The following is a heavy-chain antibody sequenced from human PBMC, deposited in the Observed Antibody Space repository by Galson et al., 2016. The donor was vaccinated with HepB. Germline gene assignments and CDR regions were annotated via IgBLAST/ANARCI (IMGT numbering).Heavy chain of an antibody. V-gene: IGHV1-69*04. CDR2: VIPILGMA. CDR1: GGTFRNYV. CDR3: AITNSGSYFPPDY. J-gene: IGHJ4*02. D-gene: IGHD3-10*01. Sequence: QSGAEVKKPGESLRISCKASGGTFRNYVINWVRQAPGQGLEWMGRVIPILGMANYAQRFQGRVTITADESTSSAYMELTSLRSEDTAVYFCAITNSGSYFPPDYWCQGTLVAVSS.